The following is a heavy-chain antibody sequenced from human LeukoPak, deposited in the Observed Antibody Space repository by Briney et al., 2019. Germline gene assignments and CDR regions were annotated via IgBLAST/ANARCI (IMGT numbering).Heavy chain of an antibody. V-gene: IGHV4-34*01. CDR3: ARAPYYYDSSGYYFSYFDY. Sequence: SETLSLTCAVYGGSFSGYYWSWIRQPPGKGLEWIGEINHSGSTNYNPSLKSRVTISVDTSKNRFSLKLSSVTAADTAVYYCARAPYYYDSSGYYFSYFDYWGQGTLVTVSS. CDR2: INHSGST. J-gene: IGHJ4*02. D-gene: IGHD3-22*01. CDR1: GGSFSGYY.